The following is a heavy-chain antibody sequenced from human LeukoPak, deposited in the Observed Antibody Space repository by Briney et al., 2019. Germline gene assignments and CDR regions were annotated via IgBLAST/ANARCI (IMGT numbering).Heavy chain of an antibody. V-gene: IGHV4-34*01. Sequence: SETLSLTCAVYGGSFSGYYWSWIRQPPGTGLEWIGEINHSGSTNYNPSLKSRVTISVDTSKNQFSLKLSSVTAADTAAYYCARDLRASQSGRDYWGQGTLVTVSS. CDR3: ARDLRASQSGRDY. CDR1: GGSFSGYY. J-gene: IGHJ4*02. D-gene: IGHD2-15*01. CDR2: INHSGST.